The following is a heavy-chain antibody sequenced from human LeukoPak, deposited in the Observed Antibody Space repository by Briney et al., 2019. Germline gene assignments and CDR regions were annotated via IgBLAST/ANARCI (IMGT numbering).Heavy chain of an antibody. CDR2: MSYSGRT. J-gene: IGHJ4*02. V-gene: IGHV4-39*07. CDR3: ARGYCRDDICQVFPY. D-gene: IGHD2-21*02. CDR1: GGSISTSSYY. Sequence: SETLSLTCTVSGGSISTSSYYWGWVRQPPGKGLEWIGYMSYSGRTDYGPSLKSRVTMSVDTSKNQFSLKMSYVTAADTGVYYCARGYCRDDICQVFPYWGQGTLVTVSS.